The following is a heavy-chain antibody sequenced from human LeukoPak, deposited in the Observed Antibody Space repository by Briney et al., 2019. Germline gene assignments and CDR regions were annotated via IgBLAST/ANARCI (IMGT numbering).Heavy chain of an antibody. V-gene: IGHV1-46*01. J-gene: IGHJ4*02. CDR2: INPSGGST. CDR1: GYTFTSYY. CDR3: ARATKGIAARLSYFDY. D-gene: IGHD6-6*01. Sequence: ASVKVSCKASGYTFTSYYMHWVRQAPGQGPEWMGIINPSGGSTSYAQKFQGRVTMTRDMSTSTVYMELSSLRSEDTAVYYCARATKGIAARLSYFDYWGQGTLVTVSS.